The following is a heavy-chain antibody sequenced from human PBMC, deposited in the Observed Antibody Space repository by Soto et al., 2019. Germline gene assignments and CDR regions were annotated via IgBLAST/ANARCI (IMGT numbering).Heavy chain of an antibody. J-gene: IGHJ4*02. CDR2: ISYGGST. CDR1: GGSINSGGYC. V-gene: IGHV4-31*03. Sequence: QVQLQESGPGLVKPSQTLSLTCTVSGGSINSGGYCWSWIRQHPGKGLDWIGCISYGGSTSYNPSLKSRVTIPVDTSKNQFSLKLTSVTAADTAVYYCSRGILVWGQGALITVSS. D-gene: IGHD5-18*01. CDR3: SRGILV.